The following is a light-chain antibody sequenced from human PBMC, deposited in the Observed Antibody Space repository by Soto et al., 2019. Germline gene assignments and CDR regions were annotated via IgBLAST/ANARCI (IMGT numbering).Light chain of an antibody. J-gene: IGLJ1*01. CDR3: QSYDTGLSGDV. CDR1: SSNIGAGYA. Sequence: QSVLTQPPSVSGAPGQRVTISCTGSSSNIGAGYAVHWYQQLPGTAPKLLIHGNSNRPSGVPDRFSGSKSGTSASLAITGLQAEDEADYYCQSYDTGLSGDVLGTGTKLTVL. V-gene: IGLV1-40*01. CDR2: GNS.